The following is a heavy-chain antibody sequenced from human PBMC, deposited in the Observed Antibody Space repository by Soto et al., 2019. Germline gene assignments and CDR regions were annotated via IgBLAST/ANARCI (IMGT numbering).Heavy chain of an antibody. CDR3: ARAGVTPDFFDY. CDR2: FESGGSI. V-gene: IGHV3-53*02. D-gene: IGHD2-21*02. J-gene: IGHJ4*02. CDR1: GFSVRTNY. Sequence: EVQLVETGGGLIQAGGSLRLSCAASGFSVRTNYMSWVRQAPGKGLEWVSVFESGGSIYYADSVKGRFIISRDYARNTVDLQLNSLRADDTAVYYCARAGVTPDFFDYWGQGTLVTVSS.